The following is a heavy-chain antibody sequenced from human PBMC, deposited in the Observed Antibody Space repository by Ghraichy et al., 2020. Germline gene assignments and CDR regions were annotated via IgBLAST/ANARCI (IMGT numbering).Heavy chain of an antibody. CDR3: AHRLRGYNWNDGAFDI. V-gene: IGHV2-5*02. D-gene: IGHD1-1*01. J-gene: IGHJ3*02. Sequence: SGPTLVKPTQTLTLTCTFSGFSLSTIGVGVGWIRQPPGKALEQLALIYWDDNKRYSPSLKSRLTITKDTSKNQVVLTMANMDPVDTATYYCAHRLRGYNWNDGAFDIWGQGTVVTVSS. CDR1: GFSLSTIGVG. CDR2: IYWDDNK.